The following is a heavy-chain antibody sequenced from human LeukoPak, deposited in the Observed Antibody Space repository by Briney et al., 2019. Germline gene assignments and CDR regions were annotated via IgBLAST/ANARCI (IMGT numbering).Heavy chain of an antibody. CDR1: GFTFDDYA. CDR3: ARTYYYDSAGPLDGFDI. CDR2: ISGDGGST. V-gene: IGHV3-43*02. J-gene: IGHJ3*02. D-gene: IGHD3-22*01. Sequence: GGSLRLSCAASGFTFDDYAVHWVRQAPGKGLQWVSLISGDGGSTYYADSVKGRFTISRDNSKNSLYVQMNSLRTEDTALYFCARTYYYDSAGPLDGFDIWGQGTMVTVSS.